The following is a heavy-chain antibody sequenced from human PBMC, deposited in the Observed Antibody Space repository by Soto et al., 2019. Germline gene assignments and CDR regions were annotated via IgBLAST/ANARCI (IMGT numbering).Heavy chain of an antibody. Sequence: QGQLQQSGPGLVKPSQTLSLTCAISGDSVSSDITSWNWIRQSPSRGLEWLGRTYYRSKWFHDYAASVKSRITINPDTSKKPFSLALNSMPPEDTAVYYCARGNALDVWGQGTVVTVSS. V-gene: IGHV6-1*01. D-gene: IGHD3-10*01. J-gene: IGHJ3*01. CDR1: GDSVSSDITS. CDR2: TYYRSKWFH. CDR3: ARGNALDV.